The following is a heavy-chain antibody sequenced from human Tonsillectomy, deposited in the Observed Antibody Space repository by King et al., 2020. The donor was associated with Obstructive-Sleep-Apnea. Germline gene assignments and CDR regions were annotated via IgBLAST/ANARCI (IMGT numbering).Heavy chain of an antibody. CDR2: ISASRDST. CDR1: GFTFSRYV. Sequence: VQLVESGGGLVQPGGSLRLSCAASGFTFSRYVMSWVRQAPGKGLEWLSDISASRDSTNYADSVKGRFTIARDNSKNTLYLQMNSRGAEDTAVYYCAKGPNYDFWSGYGHYGMDVWGQGTTVTVSS. J-gene: IGHJ6*02. V-gene: IGHV3-23*04. D-gene: IGHD3-3*01. CDR3: AKGPNYDFWSGYGHYGMDV.